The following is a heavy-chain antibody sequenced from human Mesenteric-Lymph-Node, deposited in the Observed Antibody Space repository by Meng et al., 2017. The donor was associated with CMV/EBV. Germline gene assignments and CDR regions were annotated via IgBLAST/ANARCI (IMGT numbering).Heavy chain of an antibody. V-gene: IGHV3-74*01. Sequence: GESLKISCAASGFTFSSYEMNWVRQAPGKGLVWVSRINSDGSSTSYADSVKGRFTISRDNSKNTLYLQMNSLRAEDTAVYYCAKEPLTGQRGWFDPWGQGTLVTVSS. D-gene: IGHD3-9*01. CDR1: GFTFSSYE. CDR2: INSDGSST. J-gene: IGHJ5*02. CDR3: AKEPLTGQRGWFDP.